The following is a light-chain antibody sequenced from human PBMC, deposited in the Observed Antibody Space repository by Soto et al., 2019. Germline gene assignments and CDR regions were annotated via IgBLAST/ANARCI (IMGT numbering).Light chain of an antibody. Sequence: EVVMTQSPATLSVSPGERATLSCWASQSVRSDLAWYQQKPGQTPRLLIYGASTRAPGIPARFSGSGSGTEFTLTICSLQSEDFAVYYCQQYNNWPPITFGQGTRLEI. CDR3: QQYNNWPPIT. CDR1: QSVRSD. V-gene: IGKV3-15*01. CDR2: GAS. J-gene: IGKJ5*01.